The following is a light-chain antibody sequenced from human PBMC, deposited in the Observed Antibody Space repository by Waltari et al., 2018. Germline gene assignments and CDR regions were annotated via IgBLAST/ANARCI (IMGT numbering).Light chain of an antibody. Sequence: DIQMTQSLSTLSASVGDRVTITCRASHSIVNILAWYQVKPGKAPKVLIYKASTLESGVPSRFSGSGSDTEFTLTISSLQPDDSATYYCQQYFTYPYTFGQGTKLEI. CDR3: QQYFTYPYT. V-gene: IGKV1-5*03. CDR2: KAS. J-gene: IGKJ2*01. CDR1: HSIVNI.